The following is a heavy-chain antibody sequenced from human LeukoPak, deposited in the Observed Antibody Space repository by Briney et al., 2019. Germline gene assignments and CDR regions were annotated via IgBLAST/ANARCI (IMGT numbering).Heavy chain of an antibody. J-gene: IGHJ4*02. V-gene: IGHV3-53*01. CDR1: GFTFSSYE. CDR2: IYSGGST. D-gene: IGHD5-12*01. Sequence: PGGSLRLSCAASGFTFSSYEMNWVRQAPGKGLEWVSVIYSGGSTYYADSVKGRFTISRDNSKNTLYLQMNSLRAEDTAVYYCARGEATTGFDYWGQGTLVTVSS. CDR3: ARGEATTGFDY.